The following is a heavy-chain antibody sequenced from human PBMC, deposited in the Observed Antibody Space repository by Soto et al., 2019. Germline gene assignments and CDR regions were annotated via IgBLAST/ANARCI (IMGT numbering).Heavy chain of an antibody. Sequence: SQTLSLTCAISGDSVSSNSAAWNWIRQSPSRGLEWLGRTYYRSKWYNDYAVSVKSRITINPDTSKNQFSLQLNSVTPEDTAVYYCAGYSGSYQGHGDAFVIWGQGTMVTAS. D-gene: IGHD1-26*01. CDR3: AGYSGSYQGHGDAFVI. CDR2: TYYRSKWYN. CDR1: GDSVSSNSAA. V-gene: IGHV6-1*01. J-gene: IGHJ3*02.